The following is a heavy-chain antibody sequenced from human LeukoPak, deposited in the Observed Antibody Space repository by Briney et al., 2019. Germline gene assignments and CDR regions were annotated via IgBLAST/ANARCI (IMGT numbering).Heavy chain of an antibody. CDR1: GGSISSSNW. CDR3: ARNIVVVPTNWFDP. Sequence: SETLSLTCAVSGGSISSSNWWSWVRQPPGKGLEWIGEIYHSGSTNYNPSLKSRVTISVDTSKNQFSLKLSSVTAADTAVYYCARNIVVVPTNWFDPWGQGTLVTVSS. V-gene: IGHV4-4*02. D-gene: IGHD2-21*01. J-gene: IGHJ5*02. CDR2: IYHSGST.